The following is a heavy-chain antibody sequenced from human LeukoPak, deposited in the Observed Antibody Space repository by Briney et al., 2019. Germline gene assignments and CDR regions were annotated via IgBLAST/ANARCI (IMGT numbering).Heavy chain of an antibody. Sequence: GGSLRLSCAASGFIVSSNYMSWVRQAPGKGLEWVSIIYSGGNTYYADSVKGRFTISRDNSKNTLYLQMNSLRAEDTAVYYCARDRTYFDYWGQGTRVTVSS. J-gene: IGHJ4*02. CDR1: GFIVSSNY. CDR2: IYSGGNT. CDR3: ARDRTYFDY. V-gene: IGHV3-66*02. D-gene: IGHD3-16*01.